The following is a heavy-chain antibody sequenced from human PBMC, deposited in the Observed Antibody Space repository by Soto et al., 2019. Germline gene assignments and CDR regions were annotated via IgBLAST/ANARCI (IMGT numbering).Heavy chain of an antibody. CDR2: GSYSGTT. V-gene: IGHV4-61*01. Sequence: SETLSLTXTVSGVSVSSGSFYWAWIRQPPGKGLEWIGFGSYSGTTNYKPSLKSRVTISVDTSRSQISLKVSSLTAADTAVYYCARGATVTQYDYWGQGTLVTVSS. CDR3: ARGATVTQYDY. D-gene: IGHD4-17*01. J-gene: IGHJ4*02. CDR1: GVSVSSGSFY.